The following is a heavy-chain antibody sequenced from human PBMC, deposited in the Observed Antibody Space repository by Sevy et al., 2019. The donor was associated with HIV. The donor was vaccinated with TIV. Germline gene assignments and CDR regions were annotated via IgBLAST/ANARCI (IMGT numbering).Heavy chain of an antibody. Sequence: GGSLRLSCAASGFTFSNYWMSWVRQAPGKGLEWVANIKRDGSEKYYVASVKGLFTISRDNAKTSLYLQMNSLRVEDTAMYYCARDCSSAICLWGMDVWGQGTMVTVSS. CDR3: ARDCSSAICLWGMDV. CDR1: GFTFSNYW. V-gene: IGHV3-7*03. D-gene: IGHD2-2*01. J-gene: IGHJ6*02. CDR2: IKRDGSEK.